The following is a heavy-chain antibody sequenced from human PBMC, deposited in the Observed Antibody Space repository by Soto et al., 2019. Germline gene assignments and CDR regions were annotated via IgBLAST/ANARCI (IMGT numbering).Heavy chain of an antibody. J-gene: IGHJ4*02. CDR3: PKRNYGSEFDY. CDR1: GFTFSSYS. Sequence: TGGSLRLSCAASGFTFSSYSMNWIRQAPGKGLEWVSYISSSSSTIYYADSVKGRFTISRDNSKNTLYLQMNSLRAEDTAVYYCPKRNYGSEFDYWGQGTLVTVSS. D-gene: IGHD3-10*01. CDR2: ISSSSSTI. V-gene: IGHV3-48*01.